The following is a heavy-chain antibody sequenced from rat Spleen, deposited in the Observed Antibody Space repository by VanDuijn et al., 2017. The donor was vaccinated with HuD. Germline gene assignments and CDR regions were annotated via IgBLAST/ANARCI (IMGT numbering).Heavy chain of an antibody. D-gene: IGHD1-7*01. CDR2: ISYDGSST. CDR3: ARRVLGD. J-gene: IGHJ2*01. V-gene: IGHV5-7*01. CDR1: GFTFSDYN. Sequence: EVQLVETGGGLVQPGRSMKLSCAASGFTFSDYNMAWVRQAPKKGLEWVATISYDGSSTYYRDSVKGRFTISRDNAKSTLYLQMDSLRSEDTATYYCARRVLGDWGQGVMVTVSS.